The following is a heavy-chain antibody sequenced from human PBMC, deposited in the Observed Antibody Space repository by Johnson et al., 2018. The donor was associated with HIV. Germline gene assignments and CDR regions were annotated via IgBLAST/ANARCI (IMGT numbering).Heavy chain of an antibody. CDR2: ISYDGSNK. V-gene: IGHV3-30*03. D-gene: IGHD6-13*01. CDR3: RWYLDAFDI. CDR1: GFTFSSYG. J-gene: IGHJ3*02. Sequence: QVQLVESGGGVVQPGRSLRLSCAASGFTFSSYGMHWVRQAPGKGLEWVSVISYDGSNKYYADSVKGRFTISRDNSKNTLYLQMNSLRAEDTAVYYCRWYLDAFDIWGQGTMVTVSS.